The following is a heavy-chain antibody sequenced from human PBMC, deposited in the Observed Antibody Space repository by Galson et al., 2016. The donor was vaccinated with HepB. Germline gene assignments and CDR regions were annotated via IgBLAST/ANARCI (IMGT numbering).Heavy chain of an antibody. V-gene: IGHV3-23*01. CDR3: AKDHWGGFGPDAFHI. Sequence: SLRLSCAASGFTFSTYAMRWVHQAPGKGLEWVSAIRGHAYATYYADSVKGRFTISRDNSNNMVWLQMNSLRAEDTAVYYCAKDHWGGFGPDAFHIWGQGTVVTVSP. CDR1: GFTFSTYA. J-gene: IGHJ3*02. D-gene: IGHD2-21*01. CDR2: IRGHAYAT.